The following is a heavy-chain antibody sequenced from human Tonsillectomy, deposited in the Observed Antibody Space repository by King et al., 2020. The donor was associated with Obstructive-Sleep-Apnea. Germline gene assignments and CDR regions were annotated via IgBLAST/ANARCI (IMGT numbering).Heavy chain of an antibody. CDR2: IYYSGST. V-gene: IGHV4-30-4*01. D-gene: IGHD2-15*01. CDR1: GGSISSGDYY. J-gene: IGHJ4*02. CDR3: ARDPDCSGGSCYGY. Sequence: QLQESGPGLVEPSQTLSLTCTVSGGSISSGDYYWSWIRQPPGKGLEWIGYIYYSGSTYYNPSLKSRVTLSVDTSKNQFSLKLSSVAAADTAVYYCARDPDCSGGSCYGYWGQGTLVTVSS.